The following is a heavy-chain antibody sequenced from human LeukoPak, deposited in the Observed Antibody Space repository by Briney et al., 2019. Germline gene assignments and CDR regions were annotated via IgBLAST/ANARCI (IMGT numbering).Heavy chain of an antibody. V-gene: IGHV3-74*01. CDR2: INGYGSTT. CDR1: GFTFETYW. Sequence: GGSLRLSCAASGFTFETYWMHWVRQAPGKGLVWVSCINGYGSTTNYADSVRGRFTISRDNSKNTLYLQMNGLRAEDTAVYYCARSPYYYGMDVWGQGTTVTVSS. J-gene: IGHJ6*02. CDR3: ARSPYYYGMDV.